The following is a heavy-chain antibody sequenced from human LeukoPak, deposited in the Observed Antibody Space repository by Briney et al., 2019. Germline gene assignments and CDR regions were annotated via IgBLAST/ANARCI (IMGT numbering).Heavy chain of an antibody. CDR2: TYYSGNT. CDR1: GGSISGYY. D-gene: IGHD3-3*01. J-gene: IGHJ4*02. CDR3: ARAGYDFWSGYRGPDYFDL. Sequence: PSETLSLTCTVSGGSISGYYWSWIRQPPGMPLEWIGYTYYSGNTNYNPSLKSRVTISVDTSKSQFSLKLRFVTAADTAVYHCARAGYDFWSGYRGPDYFDLWGQGTLVTVSS. V-gene: IGHV4-59*01.